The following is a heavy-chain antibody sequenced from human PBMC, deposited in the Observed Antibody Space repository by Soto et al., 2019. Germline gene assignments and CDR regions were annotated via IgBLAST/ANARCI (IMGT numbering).Heavy chain of an antibody. CDR3: ARDEYYGSGSYYRPYYYGMDV. D-gene: IGHD3-10*01. Sequence: GGSLRLSCAASGFIFSSYAMHWVRQAPGKGLEWVAVISYDGSNKYYADSVKGRFTISRDNSKNTLYLQMNSLRAEDTAVYYCARDEYYGSGSYYRPYYYGMDVWGQGTTVTVSS. CDR1: GFIFSSYA. J-gene: IGHJ6*02. CDR2: ISYDGSNK. V-gene: IGHV3-30-3*01.